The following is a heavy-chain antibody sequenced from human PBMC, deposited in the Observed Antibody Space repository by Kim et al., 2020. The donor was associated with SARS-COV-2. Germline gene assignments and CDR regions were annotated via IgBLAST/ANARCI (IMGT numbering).Heavy chain of an antibody. Sequence: GGSLRLSCAASGFTFSNFAMHWVRQAPGKGLEWVADISYDGSLKYYADSVKGRFTISRDNSKNTLYVQMNSLRADDTAIYYCARGPDYYDSSGYWDDCDNWGQGTLVTVSS. CDR2: ISYDGSLK. D-gene: IGHD3-22*01. CDR1: GFTFSNFA. V-gene: IGHV3-30*04. J-gene: IGHJ4*02. CDR3: ARGPDYYDSSGYWDDCDN.